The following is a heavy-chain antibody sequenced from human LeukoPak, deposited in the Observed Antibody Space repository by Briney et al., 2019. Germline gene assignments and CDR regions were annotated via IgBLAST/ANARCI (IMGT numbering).Heavy chain of an antibody. CDR2: TYYRSKWYN. Sequence: SQTLSLTCAISGDSVSSNSATWNWIRQSPSRGLEWLGRTYYRSKWYNDYAVSVKSRITIKPDTSKNQFSLQLNSVTPEDTAVYYCARGGDRPGRYYYYGMDVWGQGTTVTVSS. CDR3: ARGGDRPGRYYYYGMDV. J-gene: IGHJ6*02. V-gene: IGHV6-1*01. D-gene: IGHD3-16*01. CDR1: GDSVSSNSAT.